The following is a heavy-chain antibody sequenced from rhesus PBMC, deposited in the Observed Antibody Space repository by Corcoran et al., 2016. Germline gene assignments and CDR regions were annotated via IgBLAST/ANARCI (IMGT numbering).Heavy chain of an antibody. CDR2: NSYSGST. D-gene: IGHD5-24*01. Sequence: QVQLQESGPGLVKPSETLSLTCAASGGSISSSYYYWNWIRQAPGKGLEWIGYNSYSGSTSYNPSLKSRITISRDTSKNQFSLKLSSVTAADTAVYYCARTPGKVTVDGLDSWGQGVVATVSS. J-gene: IGHJ6*01. CDR3: ARTPGKVTVDGLDS. V-gene: IGHV4-122*02. CDR1: GGSISSSYYY.